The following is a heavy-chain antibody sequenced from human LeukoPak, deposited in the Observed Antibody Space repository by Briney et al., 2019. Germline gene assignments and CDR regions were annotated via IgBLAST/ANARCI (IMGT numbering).Heavy chain of an antibody. CDR2: IYYSGTT. D-gene: IGHD3-22*01. Sequence: PSETLSLTCSVSGGSISSSGYYWNWIRQPPGKGLEWVGSIYYSGTTYYNSSLKSRVTISEDTSKNRFSLMLTSVTAADTAVYYCARNDYDSSGYYSDYWGQGTLVTVSS. CDR3: ARNDYDSSGYYSDY. J-gene: IGHJ4*02. CDR1: GGSISSSGYY. V-gene: IGHV4-39*01.